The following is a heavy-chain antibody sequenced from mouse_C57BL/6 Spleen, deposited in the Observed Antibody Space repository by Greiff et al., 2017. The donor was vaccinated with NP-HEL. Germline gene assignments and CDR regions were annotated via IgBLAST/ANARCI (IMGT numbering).Heavy chain of an antibody. J-gene: IGHJ4*01. V-gene: IGHV1-81*01. Sequence: VKLQQSGAELARPGASVKLSCKASGYTFTSYGISWVKQRTGQGLEWIGEIYPRSGNTYYNEKFKGKATLTADKSSSTAYMELRSLTSEDSAVYFCARGAVVAYYYAMDYWGQGTSVTVSS. CDR3: ARGAVVAYYYAMDY. D-gene: IGHD1-1*01. CDR2: IYPRSGNT. CDR1: GYTFTSYG.